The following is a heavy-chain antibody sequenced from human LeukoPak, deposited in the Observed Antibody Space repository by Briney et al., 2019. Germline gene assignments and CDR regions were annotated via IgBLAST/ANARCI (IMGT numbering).Heavy chain of an antibody. J-gene: IGHJ4*02. D-gene: IGHD6-25*01. Sequence: PGGSLRLSCAASGFTFSSSVMSWVRQSPGKGLEWVAVISYDGSNKYYADSVKGRFTISRDNSKNTLYLQMNSLRAEDTAVYYCARLAVFDYYFDYWGQGTLVTVSS. CDR1: GFTFSSSV. V-gene: IGHV3-30*03. CDR3: ARLAVFDYYFDY. CDR2: ISYDGSNK.